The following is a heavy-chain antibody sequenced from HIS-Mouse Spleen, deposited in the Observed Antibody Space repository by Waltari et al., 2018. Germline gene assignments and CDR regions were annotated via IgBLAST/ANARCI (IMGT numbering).Heavy chain of an antibody. V-gene: IGHV3-30*18. CDR1: GFTFISYG. Sequence: QVQLVESGGGVVQPGRSLSLSFAALGFTFISYGMHWVSQAPGKGLEWVAVISYDGSNKYYADSVKGRFTISRDNSKNTLYLQMNSLRAEDTAVYYCAKDKHHAFDYWGQGTLVTVSS. J-gene: IGHJ4*02. CDR2: ISYDGSNK. CDR3: AKDKHHAFDY.